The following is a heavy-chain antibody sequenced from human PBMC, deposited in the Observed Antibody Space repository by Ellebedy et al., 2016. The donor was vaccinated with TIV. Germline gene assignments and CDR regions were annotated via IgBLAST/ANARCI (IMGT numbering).Heavy chain of an antibody. D-gene: IGHD1-1*01. CDR2: IYYSGST. CDR3: ARRSAGTTSTDF. Sequence: MPGGSLRLSCTVSGGSISSYYWSWIRQPPGKGLEWSGYIYYSGSTNYNPSLKSRVTISVDTSKNQFSLKRSSVTAADTAVYYCARRSAGTTSTDFWGQGTLVIVSS. J-gene: IGHJ4*02. CDR1: GGSISSYY. V-gene: IGHV4-59*01.